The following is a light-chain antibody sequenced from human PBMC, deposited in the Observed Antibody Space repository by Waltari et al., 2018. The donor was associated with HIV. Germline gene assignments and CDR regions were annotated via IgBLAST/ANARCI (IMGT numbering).Light chain of an antibody. J-gene: IGKJ4*01. Sequence: DIVMTQSPDSLAVSLGARATVTCTSSRTVLYNRNYLAWYTQKPGQAPKVLIYWASTRAFGVPDRFSGSGSGTDFSLTISRVQADDVAIYYCQQYYTLRSTFGGGTKIEI. V-gene: IGKV4-1*01. CDR2: WAS. CDR1: RTVLYNRNY. CDR3: QQYYTLRST.